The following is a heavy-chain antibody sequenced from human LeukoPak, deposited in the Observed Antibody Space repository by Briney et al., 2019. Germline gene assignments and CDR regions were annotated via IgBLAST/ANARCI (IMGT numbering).Heavy chain of an antibody. J-gene: IGHJ6*03. CDR1: GFTFSSYA. Sequence: GGSLRLSCAASGFTFSSYAMSWVRQAPGKGLEWVSAISGSGGSTYYADSVKGRFTISRDNSKNTLYLQMNSLRAEDTAVYYCAKESRGCSGGSCFYYYYYYMDVWGKGTTVSVSS. CDR3: AKESRGCSGGSCFYYYYYYMDV. V-gene: IGHV3-23*01. D-gene: IGHD2-15*01. CDR2: ISGSGGST.